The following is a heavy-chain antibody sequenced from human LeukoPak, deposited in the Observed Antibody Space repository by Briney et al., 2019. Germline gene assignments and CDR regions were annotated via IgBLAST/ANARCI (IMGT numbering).Heavy chain of an antibody. D-gene: IGHD3-10*02. CDR3: AGLGITMIGGV. Sequence: GRSLRLSCAASGFTISRYWMSWVRQAPGKGLEWVASINQDESAKFYVDSVKGQFTISRDNAKNSLYLQMNSLRAEDTAVYYCAGLGITMIGGVWGKGTTVTISS. CDR1: GFTISRYW. J-gene: IGHJ6*04. V-gene: IGHV3-7*01. CDR2: INQDESAK.